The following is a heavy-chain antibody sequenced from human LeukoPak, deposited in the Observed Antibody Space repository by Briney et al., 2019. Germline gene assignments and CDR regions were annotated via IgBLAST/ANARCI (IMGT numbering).Heavy chain of an antibody. CDR3: ARAGEDIVVVVAASPNYFDY. D-gene: IGHD2-15*01. J-gene: IGHJ4*02. Sequence: ASVKVFCKASGYTFTSYDINWVRQATGQGLEWMGWMNPNSGNTGYAQKFQGRVTMTRNTSISTAYMELSSLRSEDTAVYYCARAGEDIVVVVAASPNYFDYWGQGTLVTVSS. V-gene: IGHV1-8*01. CDR2: MNPNSGNT. CDR1: GYTFTSYD.